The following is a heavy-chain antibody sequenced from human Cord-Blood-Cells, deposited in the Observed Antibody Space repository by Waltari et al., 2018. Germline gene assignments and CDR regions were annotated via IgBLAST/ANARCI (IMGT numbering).Heavy chain of an antibody. CDR2: IRSKANSYAT. V-gene: IGHV3-73*02. Sequence: EVQLVESGGGLVQPGGSLKLSCAASGFTFSGSAMHWVRQASGKGLEWVGRIRSKANSYATAYAASVKGRFTISRDDSKNTAYLQMNSRKTEDTAVYYCTRHVSSSDYYYYYMDVWGKGTTVTVSS. J-gene: IGHJ6*03. CDR1: GFTFSGSA. CDR3: TRHVSSSDYYYYYMDV.